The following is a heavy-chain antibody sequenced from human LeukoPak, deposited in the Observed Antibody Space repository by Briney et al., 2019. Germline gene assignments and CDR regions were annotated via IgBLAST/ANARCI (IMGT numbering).Heavy chain of an antibody. Sequence: SETLSLTCAVYGGSFSGYYWSWIRQPPGKGLEWIGEINHSGSTNYNPSLKSRVTISVDTSKNQFSLKLSSVTAADTAVYYCARGRLYVWGSYRGPMTYYFDYWGQGTLVTVSS. CDR3: ARGRLYVWGSYRGPMTYYFDY. V-gene: IGHV4-34*01. CDR1: GGSFSGYY. CDR2: INHSGST. J-gene: IGHJ4*02. D-gene: IGHD3-16*02.